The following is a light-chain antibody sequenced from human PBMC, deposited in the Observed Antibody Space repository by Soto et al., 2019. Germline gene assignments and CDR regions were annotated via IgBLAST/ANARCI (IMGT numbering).Light chain of an antibody. Sequence: QSLLTQPPSVSGAPGQRVTISCTGSSSNIGAGYDVQWYQQLPGTAPKLLIYGNMNRPSGVPDRFSGSKSGTSASLAITGLQAEDEADYFCHSYDSRLSAVVFGGGTNVTVL. CDR1: SSNIGAGYD. J-gene: IGLJ2*01. CDR3: HSYDSRLSAVV. V-gene: IGLV1-40*01. CDR2: GNM.